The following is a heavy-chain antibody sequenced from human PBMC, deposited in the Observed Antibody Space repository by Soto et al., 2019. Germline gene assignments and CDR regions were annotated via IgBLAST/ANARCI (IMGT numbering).Heavy chain of an antibody. CDR3: AKVSEGSMITFGGVIAS. V-gene: IGHV3-30*18. D-gene: IGHD3-16*01. Sequence: GGSLRLSCAASGFTFSSYGMHWVRQAPGKGLEWVAVISFDGNIKYYADSVKGRFTISRDSSKTTLFLQMDSLRAEDTAVYFCAKVSEGSMITFGGVIASWGQGTLVTVSS. CDR2: ISFDGNIK. CDR1: GFTFSSYG. J-gene: IGHJ5*01.